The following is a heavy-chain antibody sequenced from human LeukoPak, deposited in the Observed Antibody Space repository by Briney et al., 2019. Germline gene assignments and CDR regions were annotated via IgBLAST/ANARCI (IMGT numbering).Heavy chain of an antibody. CDR1: GYTFTSYD. Sequence: ASVEVSCKASGYTFTSYDINWVRQATGQGLEWMGWMNPNSGNTGYAQKFQGRVTMTRNTSISTAYMELSSLRSEDTAVYYCARGIWIQLWSYPQYYFDYWGQGTLVTVSS. CDR2: MNPNSGNT. V-gene: IGHV1-8*01. D-gene: IGHD5-18*01. CDR3: ARGIWIQLWSYPQYYFDY. J-gene: IGHJ4*02.